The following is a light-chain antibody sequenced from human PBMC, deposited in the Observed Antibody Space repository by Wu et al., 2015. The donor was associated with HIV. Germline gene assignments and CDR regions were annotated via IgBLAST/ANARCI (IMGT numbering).Light chain of an antibody. CDR2: DAS. CDR1: QSVNTY. CDR3: QQRSNWPPLT. Sequence: EIVLTQSPATLSLSPGERATLSCGASQSVNTYLAWYQQKPGQAPRLLIYDASSRATGIPARFSGSGSGTDFTLTISSLEPEDFAVYYCQQRSNWPPLTFGGGTKVEIK. J-gene: IGKJ4*01. V-gene: IGKV3-11*01.